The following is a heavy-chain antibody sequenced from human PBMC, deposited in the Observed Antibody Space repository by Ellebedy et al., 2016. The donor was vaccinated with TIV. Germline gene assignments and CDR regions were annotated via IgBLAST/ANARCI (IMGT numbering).Heavy chain of an antibody. CDR1: GGTFSSYA. V-gene: IGHV1-69*05. J-gene: IGHJ5*02. Sequence: SGKVSCXASGGTFSSYAISWVRQAPGQGLEWMGGIIPIFGTANYAQKFQGRVTMTRDTSTSTVYMELSSLRSEDTAVYYCARWVRVDTAMVFDPWGQGTLVTVSS. CDR3: ARWVRVDTAMVFDP. CDR2: IIPIFGTA. D-gene: IGHD5-18*01.